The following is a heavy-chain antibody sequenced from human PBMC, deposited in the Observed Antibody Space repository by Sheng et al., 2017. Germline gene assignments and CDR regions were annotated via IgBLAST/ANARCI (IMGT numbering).Heavy chain of an antibody. CDR1: GITFSSYG. V-gene: IGHV3-30*18. Sequence: QVQLVESGGGVVQPGRSLRLSCAASGITFSSYGMHWVRQAPGKGLEWVAVLSYDGSNKYYADSVKGRFSISRDNSKNTLYLQMNSLRAEDTAVYYCAKQSHWGHYFDYWGQGTLVTVSS. D-gene: IGHD7-27*01. CDR2: LSYDGSNK. CDR3: AKQSHWGHYFDY. J-gene: IGHJ4*02.